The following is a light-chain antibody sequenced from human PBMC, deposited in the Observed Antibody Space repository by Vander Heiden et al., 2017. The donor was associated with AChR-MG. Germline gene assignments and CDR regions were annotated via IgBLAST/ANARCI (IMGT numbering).Light chain of an antibody. Sequence: QSALTHPASASGSPGQSITIACTGTSRYVGGYNYVSWYQQHAGKAHKLMIYDVSNRPSGVSNRFSGSKSGNTASLTISGLQAEDEADYYCSSYTSRSTLEFGGGTKLTVL. CDR3: SSYTSRSTLE. J-gene: IGLJ2*01. CDR2: DVS. CDR1: SRYVGGYNY. V-gene: IGLV2-14*01.